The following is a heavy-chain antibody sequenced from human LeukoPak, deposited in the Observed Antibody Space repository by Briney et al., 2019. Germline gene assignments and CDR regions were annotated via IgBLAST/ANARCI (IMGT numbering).Heavy chain of an antibody. CDR2: IGTAGDT. CDR3: ARADSSGWANYGMDV. V-gene: IGHV3-13*01. CDR1: GFTFSSYD. D-gene: IGHD6-19*01. Sequence: GGSLRLSCAASGFTFSSYDMHWVRQATGKGLEGVSAIGTAGDTYYPGSVKGRFTISRENAKNSLYLQMNSLRAGDTAVYYCARADSSGWANYGMDVWGQGTTVTVSS. J-gene: IGHJ6*02.